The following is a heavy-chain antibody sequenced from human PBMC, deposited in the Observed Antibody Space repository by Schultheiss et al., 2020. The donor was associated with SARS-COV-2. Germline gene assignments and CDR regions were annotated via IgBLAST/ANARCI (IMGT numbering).Heavy chain of an antibody. V-gene: IGHV1-2*02. CDR2: INPNSGGT. D-gene: IGHD2-2*01. J-gene: IGHJ6*02. Sequence: ASVKVSCKASGYTFTGYSVHWVRQAPGQGLEWMGWINPNSGGTNYAQKFQGRVTITADESTSTAYMELSSLRSEDTAVYYCVTSGIVVVPAAPHAYYYGMDVWGQGTTVTVSS. CDR1: GYTFTGYS. CDR3: VTSGIVVVPAAPHAYYYGMDV.